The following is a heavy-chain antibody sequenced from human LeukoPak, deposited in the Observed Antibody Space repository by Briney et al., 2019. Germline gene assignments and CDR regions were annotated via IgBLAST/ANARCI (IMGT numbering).Heavy chain of an antibody. CDR3: ARDHFVPLVDGMDV. D-gene: IGHD2-8*02. CDR1: GYNFNSYG. V-gene: IGHV1-18*01. CDR2: ISSYNGNT. Sequence: ASVTVSFKASGYNFNSYGISWVRQAPGQGLEWLGWISSYNGNTNYAQKVQGRVTMTTDTSTSTVYMDLKSLRSDDTAVYYCARDHFVPLVDGMDVWGQGTTVTVSS. J-gene: IGHJ6*02.